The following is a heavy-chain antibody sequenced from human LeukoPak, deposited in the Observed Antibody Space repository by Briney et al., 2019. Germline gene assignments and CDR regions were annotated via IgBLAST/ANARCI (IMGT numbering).Heavy chain of an antibody. V-gene: IGHV4-34*01. CDR2: INHSGST. J-gene: IGHJ4*02. CDR1: GGSFSGYY. CDR3: ASGVVVITTRPFDY. Sequence: SETLSLTCAVYGGSFSGYYWSWIRQPPGKGLEWIGEINHSGSTYYNPSLKSRVTISVDTSKNQFSLKLSSVTAADTAVYYCASGVVVITTRPFDYWGQGTLVTVSS. D-gene: IGHD3-22*01.